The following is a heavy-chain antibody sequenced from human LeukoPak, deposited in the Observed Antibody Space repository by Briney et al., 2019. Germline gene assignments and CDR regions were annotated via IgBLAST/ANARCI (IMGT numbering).Heavy chain of an antibody. CDR1: GGSISGFY. CDR3: ARVGSEAVAGTGQYYFDY. J-gene: IGHJ4*02. D-gene: IGHD6-19*01. V-gene: IGHV4-59*01. CDR2: IHSSAGS. Sequence: SETLSLTCTVSGGSISGFYWSWIRQSPGKGLEWIAYIHSSAGSNYNPSLKSRVTISVDTSKNQFSLKVTSVTAADTAMYYCARVGSEAVAGTGQYYFDYWGRGILVTVSS.